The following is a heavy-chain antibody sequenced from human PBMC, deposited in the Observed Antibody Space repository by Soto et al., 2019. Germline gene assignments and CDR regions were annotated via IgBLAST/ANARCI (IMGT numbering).Heavy chain of an antibody. CDR1: GFPFRDYW. D-gene: IGHD1-1*01. V-gene: IGHV3-7*01. J-gene: IGHJ6*03. CDR2: IKQDGSEK. Sequence: GGSLRLSCAVSGFPFRDYWMTWVRQAPGKGLDWVANIKQDGSEKYYLDSLKGRFTISRDNAKNSAYLLMNSLRAEDTAVYYCARGKDGRRAGTYYFDMDVWGKGTTVTVSS. CDR3: ARGKDGRRAGTYYFDMDV.